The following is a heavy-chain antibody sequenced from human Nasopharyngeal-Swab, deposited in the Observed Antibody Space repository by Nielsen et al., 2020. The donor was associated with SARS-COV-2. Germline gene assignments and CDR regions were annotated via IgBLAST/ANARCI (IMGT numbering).Heavy chain of an antibody. D-gene: IGHD6-19*01. CDR3: ARNPSPPYSSGWFDY. V-gene: IGHV3-48*04. Sequence: GGSLRLSCAASGFTFSSYSMNWVRQAPGKGLEWVSYISSSSSTIYYADSVKGRFTISRDNAKNSLYLQMNSLRAEDTAVYYCARNPSPPYSSGWFDYWGQGTLVTVSS. J-gene: IGHJ5*01. CDR2: ISSSSSTI. CDR1: GFTFSSYS.